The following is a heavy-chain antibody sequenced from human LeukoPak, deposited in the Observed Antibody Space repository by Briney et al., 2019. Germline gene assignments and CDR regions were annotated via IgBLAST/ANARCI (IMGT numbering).Heavy chain of an antibody. CDR2: IYPGDSDT. V-gene: IGHV5-51*01. CDR1: GYSFASYW. CDR3: ARQLNAHSGSGSYGY. D-gene: IGHD3-10*01. Sequence: GESLKISCKGSGYSFASYWVGWVRQMPGKGLEWMGIIYPGDSDTRYSPSFEGQVTISADKSISTAYLQWSSLKASDTAMYYCARQLNAHSGSGSYGYWGQGTLVTVSS. J-gene: IGHJ4*02.